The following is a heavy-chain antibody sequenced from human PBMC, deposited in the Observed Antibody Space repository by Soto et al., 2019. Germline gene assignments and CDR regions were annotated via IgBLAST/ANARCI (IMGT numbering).Heavy chain of an antibody. Sequence: EVQLVESGGGLVQPGGSLRLSCAVSRFTFSNYWMTWVRQAPGKGLEWVANIKQDGTEKYYVDSVRGRFTISRDNAKNSLYLHMNSLRVEDTAVYYCATDVAYDDFEGRMENWGQGTLVTVSS. V-gene: IGHV3-7*01. CDR3: ATDVAYDDFEGRMEN. J-gene: IGHJ4*02. CDR2: IKQDGTEK. CDR1: RFTFSNYW. D-gene: IGHD3-3*01.